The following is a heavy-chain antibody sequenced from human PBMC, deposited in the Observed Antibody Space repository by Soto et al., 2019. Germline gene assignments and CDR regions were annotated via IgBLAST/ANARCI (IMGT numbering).Heavy chain of an antibody. CDR1: GYIFTTYD. V-gene: IGHV1-46*03. CDR2: INPGSGRA. D-gene: IGHD6-25*01. Sequence: GASGKVCCKASGYIFTTYDMHWVRQAPGQGLEWMGIINPGSGRANYAQKFQGRVTLTRDTSTSTVYMELSRLRIEDTAVYYCAREGGDAHDAFDIWG. CDR3: AREGGDAHDAFDI. J-gene: IGHJ3*02.